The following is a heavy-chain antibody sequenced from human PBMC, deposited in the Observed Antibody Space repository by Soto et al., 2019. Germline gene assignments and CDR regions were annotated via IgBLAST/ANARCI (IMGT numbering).Heavy chain of an antibody. CDR3: GRGGCSSTSCIYY. D-gene: IGHD2-2*01. Sequence: EVQLVESGGGLVQPGGSLRLSCAASGFTFSDHYMDWVRQAPGKGLEWVGRIRNKANGYTAEYAASVKGRFIISRDDSTNSLYLQMNSLKTEDTAVYYCGRGGCSSTSCIYYWCQGTLVTVAS. CDR1: GFTFSDHY. CDR2: IRNKANGYTA. V-gene: IGHV3-72*01. J-gene: IGHJ4*02.